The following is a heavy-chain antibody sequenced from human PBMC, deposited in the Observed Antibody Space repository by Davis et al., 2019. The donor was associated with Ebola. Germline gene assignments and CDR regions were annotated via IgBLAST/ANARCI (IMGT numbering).Heavy chain of an antibody. Sequence: MPGGSLRLSCAVYGGSFSGYYWSWIRQPPGKGLEWIGEINHSGSTNYNPSLKSRVTISVDTSKNQFSLKLSSVTAADTAVYYCARRIVVVTDVWFDPWGQGTLVTVSS. J-gene: IGHJ5*02. CDR2: INHSGST. D-gene: IGHD2-21*02. V-gene: IGHV4-34*01. CDR1: GGSFSGYY. CDR3: ARRIVVVTDVWFDP.